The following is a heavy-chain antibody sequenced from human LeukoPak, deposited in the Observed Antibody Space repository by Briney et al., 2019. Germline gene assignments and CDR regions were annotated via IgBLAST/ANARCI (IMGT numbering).Heavy chain of an antibody. CDR3: ARSGINVVVVAADQPNAFDI. V-gene: IGHV3-21*01. Sequence: GGSLRLSCAASGFTFSSYSMNWVRQAPGKGLEWVSSISSSSSYIYYADSVKGRFTISRDNAKNSLYLQMNSLRAEDTAVYYCARSGINVVVVAADQPNAFDIWGQGTMVTVSS. CDR2: ISSSSSYI. J-gene: IGHJ3*02. D-gene: IGHD2-15*01. CDR1: GFTFSSYS.